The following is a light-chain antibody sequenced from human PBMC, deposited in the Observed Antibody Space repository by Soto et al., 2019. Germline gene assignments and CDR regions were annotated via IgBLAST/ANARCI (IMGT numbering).Light chain of an antibody. J-gene: IGKJ4*01. Sequence: ENGLTQSPVTLSLSPGERATLSCRASHSVSTSLAWYQQKPGQAPRLLIYDASNRATGIPARFSGSGSGTDFTLTISRLEPEDFAVYYCQQYGSSPLTFGGGTKVDIK. CDR2: DAS. CDR1: HSVSTS. V-gene: IGKV3-20*01. CDR3: QQYGSSPLT.